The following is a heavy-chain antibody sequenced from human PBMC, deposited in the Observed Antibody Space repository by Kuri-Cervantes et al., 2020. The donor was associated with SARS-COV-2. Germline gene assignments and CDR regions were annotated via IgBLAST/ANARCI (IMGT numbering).Heavy chain of an antibody. J-gene: IGHJ4*02. CDR2: IIPFFGTP. D-gene: IGHD4-23*01. V-gene: IGHV1-69*13. CDR1: GCTLTTYG. Sequence: SVKVSCKASGCTLTTYGFTWVRQAPGQGLEWMGGIIPFFGTPNYAQKFEGRVTITADESTSTAYMELSSLRLEDTAVYFCARDVGYGGTSELDITYFDYWGQGTLVTVSS. CDR3: ARDVGYGGTSELDITYFDY.